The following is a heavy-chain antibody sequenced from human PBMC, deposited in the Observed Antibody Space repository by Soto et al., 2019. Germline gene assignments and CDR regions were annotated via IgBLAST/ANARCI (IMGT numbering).Heavy chain of an antibody. CDR2: MHYTGFS. D-gene: IGHD5-12*01. CDR1: GDSVTSHY. J-gene: IGHJ4*02. CDR3: ATSADESYEAIIY. Sequence: SETLSLTCSFSGDSVTSHYLTWIRQSPEKGLEWIGYMHYTGFSHYNPSLKSRLTISVDRSKNQFTLQLTSVTVADTAVYYCATSADESYEAIIYWGQGTLVTVSS. V-gene: IGHV4-59*02.